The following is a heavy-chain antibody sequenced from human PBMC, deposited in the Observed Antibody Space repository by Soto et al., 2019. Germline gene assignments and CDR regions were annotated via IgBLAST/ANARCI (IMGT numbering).Heavy chain of an antibody. Sequence: SETLSLTCTVSGASVSTGDWSWIRQPPGKGLEWIGFMYFGGSFNYNPSLTSRATISVETSKNQFSMKMTSVTAADTAVYYCARSYYDSTGFAVDPWGQGTPVTVS. V-gene: IGHV4-59*02. J-gene: IGHJ5*02. CDR3: ARSYYDSTGFAVDP. D-gene: IGHD3-22*01. CDR2: MYFGGSF. CDR1: GASVSTGD.